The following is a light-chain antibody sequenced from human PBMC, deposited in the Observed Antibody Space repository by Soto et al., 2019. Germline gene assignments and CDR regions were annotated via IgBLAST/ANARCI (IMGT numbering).Light chain of an antibody. Sequence: DIPVTQSPSTLSASVGDRVTITCRASQSISNSLAWYHQKPGTAPKLLIYDASNLERGVPSRFSGSGSGTEFPLTISSLQPDDFATYYCQQYGGFSRTFGQGTKV. CDR3: QQYGGFSRT. CDR2: DAS. J-gene: IGKJ1*01. CDR1: QSISNS. V-gene: IGKV1-5*01.